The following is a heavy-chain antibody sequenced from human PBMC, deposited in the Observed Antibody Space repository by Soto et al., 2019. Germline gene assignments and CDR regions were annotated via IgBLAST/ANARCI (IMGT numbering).Heavy chain of an antibody. CDR3: ATTATYYDSKVNPPDAFDI. Sequence: SVKVSCKASGGTFSSYAISWVRQAPGQGLEWMGGIIPIFGTANYAQKFQGRVTITADESTSTAYMELSSLRSEDTAVYYCATTATYYDSKVNPPDAFDIWGRGTMVTVSS. D-gene: IGHD3-22*01. CDR2: IIPIFGTA. CDR1: GGTFSSYA. J-gene: IGHJ3*02. V-gene: IGHV1-69*13.